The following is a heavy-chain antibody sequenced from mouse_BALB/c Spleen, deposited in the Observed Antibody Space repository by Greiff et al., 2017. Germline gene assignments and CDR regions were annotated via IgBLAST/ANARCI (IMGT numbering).Heavy chain of an antibody. CDR1: GFTFSDYG. Sequence: VQLQQSGGGLVQPGGSRKLSCAASGFTFSDYGMAWVRQAPGKGPEWVAFISNLAYSIYYADTVTGRFTISRENAKNTLYLEMSSLRSEDTAMYYCARAPTALYYAMDYWGQGTSVTVSS. V-gene: IGHV5-15*02. D-gene: IGHD1-2*01. CDR2: ISNLAYSI. CDR3: ARAPTALYYAMDY. J-gene: IGHJ4*01.